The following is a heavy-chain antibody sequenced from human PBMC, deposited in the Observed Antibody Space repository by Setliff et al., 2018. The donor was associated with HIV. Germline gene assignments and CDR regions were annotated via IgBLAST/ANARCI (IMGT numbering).Heavy chain of an antibody. CDR1: GFAFDNYG. CDR2: INWNGYKT. D-gene: IGHD3-10*01. Sequence: GSLRLSCEASGFAFDNYGMSWVRQAPGKGLEWVSGINWNGYKTGYVDSVKGRFTISRDNARSSMYLQMNSLRAEDTAIYYCARKFRPGHGVDVWGQGTTVTVSS. J-gene: IGHJ6*02. CDR3: ARKFRPGHGVDV. V-gene: IGHV3-20*04.